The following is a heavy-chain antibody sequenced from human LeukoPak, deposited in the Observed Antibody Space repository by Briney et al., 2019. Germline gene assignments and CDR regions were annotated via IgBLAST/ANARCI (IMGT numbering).Heavy chain of an antibody. V-gene: IGHV4-39*07. J-gene: IGHJ5*02. D-gene: IGHD5-24*01. CDR2: IYYSGST. Sequence: SETLSLTCTVSGGSISSSSYYWGWIRQPPGKGLEWIGSIYYSGSTYYNPSLKSRVTISVDTSKNQFSLKLSSVTAADTAVYYCARSRHAMATRWENWFDPWGQGTLVTVSS. CDR1: GGSISSSSYY. CDR3: ARSRHAMATRWENWFDP.